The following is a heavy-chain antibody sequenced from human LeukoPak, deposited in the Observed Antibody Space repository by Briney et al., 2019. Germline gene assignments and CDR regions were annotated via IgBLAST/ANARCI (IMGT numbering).Heavy chain of an antibody. D-gene: IGHD5-18*01. J-gene: IGHJ4*02. CDR3: ARPDEDRGYSYGYNY. Sequence: SVKVSCKASGGTFSNYAINWVRQAPGQGLEWMGGIIPIFGTANYAQKFQGRVTITADESTSTAYMELSSLRSEDTAVYYCARPDEDRGYSYGYNYWGQGTLVTVSS. CDR2: IIPIFGTA. CDR1: GGTFSNYA. V-gene: IGHV1-69*13.